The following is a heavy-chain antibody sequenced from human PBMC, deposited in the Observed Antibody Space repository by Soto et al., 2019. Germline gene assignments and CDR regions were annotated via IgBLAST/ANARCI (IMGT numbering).Heavy chain of an antibody. Sequence: ASVKVSCKASGYTFTSYDINWVRQATGQGLEWMGWMNPNGGNTGYAQKFQGRVTMTRNTSISTAYMELSSLRSEDTAVYYCARRRNYDFWSGYYTWFDPWGQGTLVTVSS. CDR2: MNPNGGNT. CDR3: ARRRNYDFWSGYYTWFDP. D-gene: IGHD3-3*01. V-gene: IGHV1-8*01. J-gene: IGHJ5*02. CDR1: GYTFTSYD.